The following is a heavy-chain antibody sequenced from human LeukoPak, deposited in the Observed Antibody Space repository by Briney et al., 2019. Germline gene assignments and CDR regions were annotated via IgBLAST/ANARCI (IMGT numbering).Heavy chain of an antibody. CDR2: IYTSGST. V-gene: IGHV4-61*02. D-gene: IGHD4-17*01. CDR3: ARENYGDYGGDWFDP. CDR1: GGSISGTLYY. Sequence: PSETLSLTCTVSGGSISGTLYYWGWIRQPAGKGLEWIGRIYTSGSTNYNPSLKSRVTMSVDTSKNQFSLKLSSVTAADTAVYYCARENYGDYGGDWFDPWGQGTLVTVSS. J-gene: IGHJ5*02.